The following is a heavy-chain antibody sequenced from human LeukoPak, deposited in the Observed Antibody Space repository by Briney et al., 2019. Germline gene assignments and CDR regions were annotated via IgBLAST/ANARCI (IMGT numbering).Heavy chain of an antibody. V-gene: IGHV3-66*01. J-gene: IGHJ5*02. CDR3: ARFYGVPGGWFDP. Sequence: GGSLRLSCAASGITISSNHMSWVRQAQGKGLEWVSVIYDGGSTYYADSVKGRFTISRDNSKNTLYLQMNSLRAEDTAVYYCARFYGVPGGWFDPWGQGTLVTVSS. D-gene: IGHD4-17*01. CDR1: GITISSNH. CDR2: IYDGGST.